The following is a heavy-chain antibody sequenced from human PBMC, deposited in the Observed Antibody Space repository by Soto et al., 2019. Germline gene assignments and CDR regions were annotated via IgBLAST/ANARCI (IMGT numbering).Heavy chain of an antibody. CDR1: GFTVSNNY. CDR2: IYSDGST. D-gene: IGHD3-9*01. V-gene: IGHV3-53*01. J-gene: IGHJ4*02. Sequence: GSLRLSCAAAGFTVSNNYMNWVRQAPGKGLEWVAVIYSDGSTYYADSVKGRFTISRDNFKNTLYLQMNSLRAEDTAVYYCARGHYDILTGYYFFDYWGRGTLVTVSS. CDR3: ARGHYDILTGYYFFDY.